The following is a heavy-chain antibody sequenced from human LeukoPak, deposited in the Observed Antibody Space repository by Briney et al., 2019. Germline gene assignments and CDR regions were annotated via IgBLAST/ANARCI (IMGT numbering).Heavy chain of an antibody. CDR1: ELIVSSNH. J-gene: IGHJ6*02. CDR2: IYSGGST. V-gene: IGHV3-53*01. Sequence: PGGSLRLSCAASELIVSSNHMSWVRQAPGKGLEWVSVIYSGGSTYYADSVKGRFTISRDNSKNTLYLQMNSLRAEDTAVYYCARDGVRVAGTDTAMATEYYYYGMDVWGQGTTVTVSS. D-gene: IGHD5-18*01. CDR3: ARDGVRVAGTDTAMATEYYYYGMDV.